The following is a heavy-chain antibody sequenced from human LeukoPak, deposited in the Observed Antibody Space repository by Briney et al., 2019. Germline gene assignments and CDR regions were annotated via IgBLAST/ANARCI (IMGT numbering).Heavy chain of an antibody. CDR1: GFTVSSNY. D-gene: IGHD3-10*01. CDR3: AREAVYGFEDY. J-gene: IGHJ4*02. CDR2: ISSSSSYI. Sequence: GGSLRLSCAASGFTVSSNYMSWVRQAPGKGLEWVSSISSSSSYIYYADSVKGRFTISRDNAKNSLYLQMNSLRAEDTAVYYCAREAVYGFEDYWGQGTLVTVSS. V-gene: IGHV3-21*01.